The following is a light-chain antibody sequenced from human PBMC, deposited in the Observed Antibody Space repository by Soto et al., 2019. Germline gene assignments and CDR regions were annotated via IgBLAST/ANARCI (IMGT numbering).Light chain of an antibody. CDR2: DAS. Sequence: DIQMTQSPSTLSASVGDKVTITCRASQSISSWLVWYQQKPGKAPNLLIYDASSLESGVPSSFSGRGSGTEFTLNTSSLQPDDFATYYCQQYNSYLAFCPWTKVDIK. CDR3: QQYNSYLA. CDR1: QSISSW. V-gene: IGKV1-5*01. J-gene: IGKJ3*01.